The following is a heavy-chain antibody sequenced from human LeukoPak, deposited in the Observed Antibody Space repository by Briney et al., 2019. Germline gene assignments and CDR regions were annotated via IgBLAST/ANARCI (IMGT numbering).Heavy chain of an antibody. Sequence: SETLSLTCTVSGGSIGYYYWSWIRQPPGKGLEWIGYILYTGSTSYTTYNPSLESRVTISLDTSKNQFSLSLSSVTAADTAMYYCARSYNFGSENYFAAYWGQGTLVTVS. CDR2: ILYTGSTSYT. CDR1: GGSIGYYY. D-gene: IGHD3-10*01. CDR3: ARSYNFGSENYFAAY. V-gene: IGHV4-59*01. J-gene: IGHJ4*02.